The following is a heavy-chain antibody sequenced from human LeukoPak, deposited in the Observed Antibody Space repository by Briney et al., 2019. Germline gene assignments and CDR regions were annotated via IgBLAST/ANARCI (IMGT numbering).Heavy chain of an antibody. J-gene: IGHJ5*02. D-gene: IGHD2-2*01. CDR2: ISAYNGNT. CDR1: GYTFTGYY. Sequence: GASVKVSCKASGYTFTGYYMHWVRQAPGQGLEWMGWISAYNGNTNYAQKLQGRVTMTTDTSTSTAYMELRSLRSDDTAVYYCARDTHQLRREYWFDPWGQGTLVTVSS. CDR3: ARDTHQLRREYWFDP. V-gene: IGHV1-18*04.